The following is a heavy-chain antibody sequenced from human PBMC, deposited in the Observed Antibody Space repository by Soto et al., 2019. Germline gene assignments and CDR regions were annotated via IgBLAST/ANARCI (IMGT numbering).Heavy chain of an antibody. J-gene: IGHJ4*02. CDR3: ARGRGNCVVTTCYLPFDS. CDR2: SYSDGNT. V-gene: IGHV3-53*02. CDR1: GFTVSSKY. Sequence: EVQLVETGGGLIQPGGSMILSCAASGFTVSSKYMSWLRQARGKGLEWVSISYSDGNTYYADSVKGRFTISRDNSKNTLNLQMNSLRAEDTAVYFCARGRGNCVVTTCYLPFDSWGQRTLVTVSS. D-gene: IGHD2-2*01.